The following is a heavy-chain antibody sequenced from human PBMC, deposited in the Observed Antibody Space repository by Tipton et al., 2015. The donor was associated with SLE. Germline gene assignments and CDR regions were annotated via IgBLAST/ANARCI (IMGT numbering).Heavy chain of an antibody. V-gene: IGHV4-34*01. D-gene: IGHD2-2*01. J-gene: IGHJ4*02. CDR1: GGSFSGYY. CDR3: ARGSPLVPGLIDY. Sequence: TLSLTCAVYGGSFSGYYLSWIRQPPGKGLEWIGGNKHSGSTNYNPSPKSRVTISVDTSKNQFSLKLSSVTAADTAVYYCARGSPLVPGLIDYWGQGTLVTVSS. CDR2: NKHSGST.